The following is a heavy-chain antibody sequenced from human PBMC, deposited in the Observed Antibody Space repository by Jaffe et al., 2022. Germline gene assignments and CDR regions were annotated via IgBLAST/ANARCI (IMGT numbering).Heavy chain of an antibody. Sequence: QVQLQQWGAGLLKPSETLSLTCAVYGGSFSGYYWSWIRQPPGKGLEWIGEINHSGSTNYNPSLKSRVTISVDTSKNQFSLKLSSVTAADTAVYYCARGADGYSSSWYGVYWGQGTLVTVSS. D-gene: IGHD6-13*01. CDR3: ARGADGYSSSWYGVY. CDR2: INHSGST. CDR1: GGSFSGYY. V-gene: IGHV4-34*01. J-gene: IGHJ4*02.